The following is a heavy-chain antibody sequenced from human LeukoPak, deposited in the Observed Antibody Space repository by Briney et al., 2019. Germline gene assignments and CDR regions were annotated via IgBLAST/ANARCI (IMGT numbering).Heavy chain of an antibody. CDR2: IYYIGTT. D-gene: IGHD3-22*01. CDR3: ARCYYDPSGYFDY. J-gene: IGHJ4*02. Sequence: SQTLSLTCSVSGGSISSGGYYWSWIRHHPGKGLEWIGYIYYIGTTYYNPSLKSRVTISVDTSNNRFSLNLSSVTAADTAVYYCARCYYDPSGYFDYWAREPWSPSPQ. V-gene: IGHV4-31*03. CDR1: GGSISSGGYY.